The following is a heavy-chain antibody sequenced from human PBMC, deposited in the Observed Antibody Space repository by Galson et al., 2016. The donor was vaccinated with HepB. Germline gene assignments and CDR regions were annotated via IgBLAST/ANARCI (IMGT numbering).Heavy chain of an antibody. CDR3: APEWAGHFDY. Sequence: TLSLTCAVSGGSISSGGYSWTWIRQPPGKGLEWIGYIYHNGSTYYKPSLESLVTISVDMSKNQFSLKLTSVTAADTSVYSCAPEWAGHFDYWGQGALVTVSS. CDR2: IYHNGST. CDR1: GGSISSGGYS. J-gene: IGHJ4*02. D-gene: IGHD1-14*01. V-gene: IGHV4-30-2*01.